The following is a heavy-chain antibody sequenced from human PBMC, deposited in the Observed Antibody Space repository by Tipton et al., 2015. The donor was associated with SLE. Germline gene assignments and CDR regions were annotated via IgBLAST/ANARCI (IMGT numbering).Heavy chain of an antibody. V-gene: IGHV4-59*01. CDR2: IYYSGNT. Sequence: TLSLTCTVSGGSISSYYWSWIRQPPGKGLEWIGYIYYSGNTNYNPSLKSRVTISVDTSKNPFSLKLSSVTAADTAVYYCARERGGDSGTYGHFDYWGQGTLVTVSS. CDR1: GGSISSYY. D-gene: IGHD1-26*01. J-gene: IGHJ4*02. CDR3: ARERGGDSGTYGHFDY.